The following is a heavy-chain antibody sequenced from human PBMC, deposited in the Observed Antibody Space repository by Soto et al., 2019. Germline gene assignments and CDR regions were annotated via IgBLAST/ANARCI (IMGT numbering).Heavy chain of an antibody. CDR3: ARDKLPYGMDV. J-gene: IGHJ6*02. D-gene: IGHD1-1*01. V-gene: IGHV3-30-3*01. CDR1: GFTFSGYA. Sequence: QVQLVESGGGVVQPGRSLRLSCAASGFTFSGYAMHWVRQAPGKGLEWVAVISYDGNNEYYADSVKGRFTISRDNSKNTLYLQMNSLRAEDTAVYYCARDKLPYGMDVCGQGTTVTVSS. CDR2: ISYDGNNE.